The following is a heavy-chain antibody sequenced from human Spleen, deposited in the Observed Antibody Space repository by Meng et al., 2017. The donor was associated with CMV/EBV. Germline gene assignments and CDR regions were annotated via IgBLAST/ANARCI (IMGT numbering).Heavy chain of an antibody. J-gene: IGHJ3*02. D-gene: IGHD3-3*01. V-gene: IGHV3-30-3*01. Sequence: GESLKISCAASGFTFSSYAMHWVRQAPGKGLKWVAVISYDGSNKYYADSVKGRFTISRDNSKNTLYLQMNSLRAEDTAVYYCARDRAPLRYYDFWSGYYYDAFDIWGQGTMVTVSS. CDR3: ARDRAPLRYYDFWSGYYYDAFDI. CDR2: ISYDGSNK. CDR1: GFTFSSYA.